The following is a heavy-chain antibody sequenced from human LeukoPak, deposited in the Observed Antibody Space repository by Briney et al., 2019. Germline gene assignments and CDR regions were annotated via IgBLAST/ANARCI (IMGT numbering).Heavy chain of an antibody. CDR1: GFTFSSSS. CDR3: ARGRSGYYFDY. Sequence: GGSLRLSCAASGFTFSSSSMSWVRQAPGKGLEWVSYISSSSANIYYADSVKGRFTISRDNAKNTLFLQMNSLRAEDTAVYYCARGRSGYYFDYWGQGTLVTVSS. CDR2: ISSSSANI. D-gene: IGHD6-25*01. V-gene: IGHV3-48*01. J-gene: IGHJ4*02.